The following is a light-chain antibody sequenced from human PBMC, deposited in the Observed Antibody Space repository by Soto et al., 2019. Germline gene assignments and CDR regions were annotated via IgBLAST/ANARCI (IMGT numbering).Light chain of an antibody. V-gene: IGKV1-6*01. CDR3: QQSFSPLTFGGGTPQLT. CDR1: QGIRND. CDR2: AAS. Sequence: AIQMAQSPSSLSASVGDRVTITCRASQGIRNDLGWYQQKPGKAPKLLIYAASSLQSGVPSRFSSSGSVTDFTLTISSLQPEDFATYYCQQSFSPLTFGGGTPQLTFGGGTKVDSK. J-gene: IGKJ4*01.